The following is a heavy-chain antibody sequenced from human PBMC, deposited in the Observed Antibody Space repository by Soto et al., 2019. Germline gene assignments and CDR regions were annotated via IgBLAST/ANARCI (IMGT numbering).Heavy chain of an antibody. Sequence: QVQLVQSGAEVKKPGSSVKVSCKASGGTFSSYTISWVRQAPGQGLEWMGRIIPILGIANYAQKFQGRVTITADKSTSTAYMELCSLRSEDTAVYYCARDPSAGDSAGYWGQGTLVTVSS. CDR1: GGTFSSYT. J-gene: IGHJ4*02. CDR3: ARDPSAGDSAGY. V-gene: IGHV1-69*08. D-gene: IGHD2-21*01. CDR2: IIPILGIA.